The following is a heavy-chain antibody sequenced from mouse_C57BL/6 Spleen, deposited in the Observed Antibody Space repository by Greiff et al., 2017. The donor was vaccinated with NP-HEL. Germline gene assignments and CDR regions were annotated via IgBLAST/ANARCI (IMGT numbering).Heavy chain of an antibody. J-gene: IGHJ2*01. CDR1: GYSITSGYY. CDR3: AREDYGSSGLDY. V-gene: IGHV3-6*01. D-gene: IGHD1-1*01. CDR2: ISYDGSN. Sequence: EVKVEESGPGLVKPSRSLSLTCSVTGYSITSGYYWNWIRQFPGNKLEWMGYISYDGSNNYNPSLKNRISITRDTSKNQFFLKLNSVTTEDTATYYCAREDYGSSGLDYWGQGTTLTVSS.